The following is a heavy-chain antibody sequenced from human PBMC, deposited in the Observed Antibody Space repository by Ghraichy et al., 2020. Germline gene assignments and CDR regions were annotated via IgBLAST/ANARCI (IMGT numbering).Heavy chain of an antibody. V-gene: IGHV3-48*03. CDR3: ARDHKGAWLVPYFDY. Sequence: GGSLRLSCAASGFTFSSYEMNWVRQAPGKGLEWVSYISSSGSTIYYADSVKGRFTISRDNAKNSLYLQMKSLRAEDTAVYYCARDHKGAWLVPYFDYWGQGTLVTVSS. D-gene: IGHD6-6*01. CDR2: ISSSGSTI. CDR1: GFTFSSYE. J-gene: IGHJ4*02.